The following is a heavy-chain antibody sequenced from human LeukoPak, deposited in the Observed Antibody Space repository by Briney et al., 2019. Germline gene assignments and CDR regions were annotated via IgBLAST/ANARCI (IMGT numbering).Heavy chain of an antibody. D-gene: IGHD2-15*01. J-gene: IGHJ4*02. CDR3: ARRCSGGSCFDY. Sequence: SETLSLTCTVSGGSISSYYWSWIRQPPGKGLEWIGYIYYSGSTNYNPSLKSRVTISVDTSKNQFSLKLSSVTAADTAVYYCARRCSGGSCFDYWGQGTLVTVSS. V-gene: IGHV4-59*08. CDR1: GGSISSYY. CDR2: IYYSGST.